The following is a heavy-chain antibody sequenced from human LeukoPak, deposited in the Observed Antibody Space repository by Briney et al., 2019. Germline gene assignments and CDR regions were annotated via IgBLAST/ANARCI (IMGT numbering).Heavy chain of an antibody. CDR1: GFTFSSYA. D-gene: IGHD5-12*01. CDR3: TRGSGFETGDY. V-gene: IGHV3-23*03. Sequence: QAGGSLRLSCVASGFTFSSYAMSWVRQAPGKGLEWISVIYGGGNTRYYADSVKGRFTVSRDNAKNTFHLQMQSLKVEDTAIYYCTRGSGFETGDYWGQGTLVTVSS. J-gene: IGHJ4*02. CDR2: IYGGGNT.